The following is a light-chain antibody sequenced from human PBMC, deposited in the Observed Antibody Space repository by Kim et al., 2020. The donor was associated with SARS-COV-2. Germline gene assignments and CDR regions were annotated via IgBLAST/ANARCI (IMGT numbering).Light chain of an antibody. J-gene: IGKJ2*01. CDR3: QQYYSSPFT. Sequence: DIAMTQSPDSLAVSLGERATINCKSSQSVLDRSNNQIYLAWYQQKPGQPPKLLISWASIREYGVPDRISGSGSGTDFTLTISSLQAEDVALYYCQQYYSSPFTFGQGTKLEI. V-gene: IGKV4-1*01. CDR1: QSVLDRSNNQIY. CDR2: WAS.